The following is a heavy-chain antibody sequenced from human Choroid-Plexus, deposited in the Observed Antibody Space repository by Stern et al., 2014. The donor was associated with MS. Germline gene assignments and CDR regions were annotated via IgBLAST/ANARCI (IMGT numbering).Heavy chain of an antibody. J-gene: IGHJ5*02. D-gene: IGHD2/OR15-2a*01. V-gene: IGHV3-30*18. CDR1: GFTFGSCV. Sequence: VHLVESGGGVVQPGRPLRLSCVASGFTFGSCVMHWVRQAPGKGLAWVAGVSYDGSNKYYADSVKGRFTISRDNSQNTLYMQMSSLRPEDTAVYYCAKDRQYLTYFFDHWGKGSLGTVSS. CDR2: VSYDGSNK. CDR3: AKDRQYLTYFFDH.